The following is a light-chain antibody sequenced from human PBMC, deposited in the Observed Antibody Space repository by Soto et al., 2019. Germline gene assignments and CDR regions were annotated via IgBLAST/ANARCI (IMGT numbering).Light chain of an antibody. J-gene: IGLJ3*02. CDR2: DVI. CDR3: GLFTSSATWV. V-gene: IGLV2-18*01. Sequence: QSALTQPPSVSGSPGQSVTISCTVTSSDVGDYEHVSWYQLAPGTAPKLLISDVINRPSGVPDRFSGSQSGNTPSLTISGLQAEDEADYYCGLFTSSATWVFGGGTQLTVL. CDR1: SSDVGDYEH.